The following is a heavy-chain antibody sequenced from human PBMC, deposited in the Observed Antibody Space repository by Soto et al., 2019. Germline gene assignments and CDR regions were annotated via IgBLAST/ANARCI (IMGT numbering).Heavy chain of an antibody. J-gene: IGHJ4*02. Sequence: ASVKVSCKASGYTFTSYAMHWVRQAPGQRLEWMGWINAGNGNTKYSQKFQGRVTITTDKSTSTAYMELSSLRSEDTAVYYCARVYGDYADYWGQGTLVTVSS. V-gene: IGHV1-3*01. CDR1: GYTFTSYA. D-gene: IGHD4-17*01. CDR2: INAGNGNT. CDR3: ARVYGDYADY.